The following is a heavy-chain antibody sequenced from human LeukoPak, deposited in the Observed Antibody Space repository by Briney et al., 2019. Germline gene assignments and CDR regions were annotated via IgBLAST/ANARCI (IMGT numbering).Heavy chain of an antibody. V-gene: IGHV3-48*03. Sequence: PGGSLRLSCAASGFTFSSYEMNWVRQAPGKGLEWGSYISSSGSTIYYADSVKGRFTIARDNAKNSLYLQMNSLRAEDTAVYYCAKLGITMIGGVWGKGTTVTISS. CDR2: ISSSGSTI. CDR3: AKLGITMIGGV. CDR1: GFTFSSYE. J-gene: IGHJ6*04. D-gene: IGHD3-10*02.